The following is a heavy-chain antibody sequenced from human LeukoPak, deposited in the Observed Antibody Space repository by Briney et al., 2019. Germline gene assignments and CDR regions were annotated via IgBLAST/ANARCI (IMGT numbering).Heavy chain of an antibody. Sequence: PSETLSLTCTVSGGSISSYYWSWIRQPPGKGLEWIGYIYYSGSTYYNPSLKSRVTISVDRSKNQFSLKLSSVTAADTAVYYCARDRRISGSRRGNAFDIWGQGTMVTVSS. D-gene: IGHD1-26*01. CDR3: ARDRRISGSRRGNAFDI. CDR1: GGSISSYY. CDR2: IYYSGST. J-gene: IGHJ3*02. V-gene: IGHV4-59*12.